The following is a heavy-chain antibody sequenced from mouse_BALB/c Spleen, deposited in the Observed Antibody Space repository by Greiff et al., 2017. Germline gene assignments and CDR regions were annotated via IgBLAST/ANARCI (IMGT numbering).Heavy chain of an antibody. CDR1: GYTFTSYW. CDR3: AREGIMITTYSLYAMDY. Sequence: VQLQQSGTVLARPGASVKMSCKASGYTFTSYWMHWVKQRPGQGLEWIGAIYPGNSDTSYNQKFKGKAKLTAVTSTSTAYMELSSLTNEDSAVYYCAREGIMITTYSLYAMDYWGQGTSVTVSS. V-gene: IGHV1-5*01. D-gene: IGHD2-4*01. J-gene: IGHJ4*01. CDR2: IYPGNSDT.